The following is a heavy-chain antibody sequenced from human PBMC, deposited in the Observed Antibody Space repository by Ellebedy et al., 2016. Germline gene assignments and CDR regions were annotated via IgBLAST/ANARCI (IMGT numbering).Heavy chain of an antibody. CDR3: TRDLSSGWYRFDY. J-gene: IGHJ4*02. CDR2: ISSISSTI. CDR1: GFTFSSYS. V-gene: IGHV3-48*02. D-gene: IGHD6-19*01. Sequence: GGSLRLSCAASGFTFSSYSMNWVRQAPGKGLEWVSYISSISSTIYYADSVKGRFTISRDNAKNSLYLQMNSLRDEDTAVYYCTRDLSSGWYRFDYWGQGTLVTVSS.